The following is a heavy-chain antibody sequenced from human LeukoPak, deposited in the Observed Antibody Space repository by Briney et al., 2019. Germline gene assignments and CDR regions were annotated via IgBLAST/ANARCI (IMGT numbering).Heavy chain of an antibody. Sequence: ASVKVSCKASGYTFTSYDIHWVRQAPGQGLEWMGWISAYNGNTNYARKLQGRVTMTTDTSTSTAYMELRSLRSDDTAVYYCARDSDLLLWFGELIYFDYWGQGTLVTVSS. J-gene: IGHJ4*02. CDR1: GYTFTSYD. CDR2: ISAYNGNT. CDR3: ARDSDLLLWFGELIYFDY. V-gene: IGHV1-18*04. D-gene: IGHD3-10*01.